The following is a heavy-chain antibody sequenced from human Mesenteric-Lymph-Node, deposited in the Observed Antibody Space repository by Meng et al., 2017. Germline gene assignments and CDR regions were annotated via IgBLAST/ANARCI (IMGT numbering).Heavy chain of an antibody. CDR2: ISHDDGNL. V-gene: IGHV3-30*04. CDR1: GFTFRNYA. Sequence: GGSLRLSCATSGFTFRNYAMHWVRQAPGKGLEWITLISHDDGNLQYSGSVRGRFTISRDNAKNSLYLQMNSLRAEDTAVYYCAGPQYFDYWGQGTLVTVSS. J-gene: IGHJ4*02. CDR3: AGPQYFDY.